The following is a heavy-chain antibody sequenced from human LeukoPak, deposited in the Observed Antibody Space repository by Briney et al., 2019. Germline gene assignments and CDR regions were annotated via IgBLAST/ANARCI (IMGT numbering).Heavy chain of an antibody. CDR1: GFTFSDYY. D-gene: IGHD1-26*01. CDR2: ISSSGSNI. J-gene: IGHJ4*02. V-gene: IGHV3-11*04. CDR3: ARIIVGATGIDY. Sequence: GGSLRLYCAASGFTFSDYYMSWIRQAPGKGLKWVSYISSSGSNIYYADSVKGRFTISRDNAKNTLYLQMNSLRVEDTAVYYCARIIVGATGIDYWGQGTLVTVSS.